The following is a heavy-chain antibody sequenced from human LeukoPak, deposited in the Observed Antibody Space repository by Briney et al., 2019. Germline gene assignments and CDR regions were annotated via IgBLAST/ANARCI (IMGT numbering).Heavy chain of an antibody. J-gene: IGHJ1*01. V-gene: IGHV3-7*01. CDR2: IKTDGSEK. Sequence: GSLRLSCEGSGFPFSNYWMGWVRQAPVKGLQWVANIKTDGSEKYYVDSVKGRFTISRDNAKNSLYLQMNSLRAEDTAVYYCATYSSLNRREFQYWGQGTLLTVSS. CDR3: ATYSSLNRREFQY. D-gene: IGHD3-22*01. CDR1: GFPFSNYW.